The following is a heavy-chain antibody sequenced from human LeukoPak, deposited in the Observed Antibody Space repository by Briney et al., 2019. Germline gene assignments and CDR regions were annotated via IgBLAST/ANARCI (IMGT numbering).Heavy chain of an antibody. V-gene: IGHV1-69*05. CDR3: ARDNRKEAYYYGSGSYHELDY. CDR1: GGTFSSYA. J-gene: IGHJ4*02. Sequence: SVKVSCKASGGTFSSYAISWVRLAPGQGLEWMGRIIPIFGTANYAQKFQGRVTITTDESTSTAYMELSSLRSEDTAVYYCARDNRKEAYYYGSGSYHELDYWGQGTLVTVSS. D-gene: IGHD3-10*01. CDR2: IIPIFGTA.